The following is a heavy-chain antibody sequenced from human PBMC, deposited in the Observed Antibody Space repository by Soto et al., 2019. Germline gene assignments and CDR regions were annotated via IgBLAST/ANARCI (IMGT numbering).Heavy chain of an antibody. J-gene: IGHJ4*02. CDR3: AHIVVAGLGYYFDY. CDR1: GGSISSSSYY. D-gene: IGHD6-19*01. Sequence: PSETLSLTCTVSGGSISSSSYYWGWIRQPPGKGLEWIGSIYYSGSTYYNPSLKSRVTISVDTSKNQFSLKLSSVTAADTARYYCAHIVVAGLGYYFDYWGQGTLVTVSS. V-gene: IGHV4-39*01. CDR2: IYYSGST.